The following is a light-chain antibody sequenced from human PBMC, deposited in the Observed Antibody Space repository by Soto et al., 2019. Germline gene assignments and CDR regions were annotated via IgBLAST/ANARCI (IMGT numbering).Light chain of an antibody. CDR2: AAS. Sequence: DLQRTQSPSCLYAAVGDRVTITCRASQSISSYLNWYQQKPGKAPKLLIYAASSLQSRVPSRFSVIGSGTDFTLTIRSLQPEDSATQFCEPSHSTPRRLGQGTKVDIK. J-gene: IGKJ1*01. CDR1: QSISSY. CDR3: EPSHSTPRR. V-gene: IGKV1-39*01.